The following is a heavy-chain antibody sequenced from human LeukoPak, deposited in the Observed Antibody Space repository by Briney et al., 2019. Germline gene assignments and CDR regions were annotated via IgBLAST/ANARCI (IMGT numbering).Heavy chain of an antibody. V-gene: IGHV1-2*04. CDR1: GYTFTGYY. J-gene: IGHJ3*02. D-gene: IGHD2-21*01. Sequence: ASVKVSCKASGYTFTGYYMHWVRQAPGQGLEWMGWVNPNSGGTNYAQKFQGWVTMTRDTSISTAYMELSRLRSDDTAVYYCARVPIVVENEVAFDIWGQGTMVTVSS. CDR3: ARVPIVVENEVAFDI. CDR2: VNPNSGGT.